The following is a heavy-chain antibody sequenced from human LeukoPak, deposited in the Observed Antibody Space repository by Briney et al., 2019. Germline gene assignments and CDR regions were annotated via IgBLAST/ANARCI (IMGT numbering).Heavy chain of an antibody. CDR3: ARVGWFGELLFDP. J-gene: IGHJ5*02. D-gene: IGHD3-10*01. V-gene: IGHV3-21*01. CDR2: ISSSSSYI. Sequence: PGGSLRLPCAASGFTFSSYSMNWVRQAPGKGLEWVSSISSSSSYIYYADSVKGRFTISRDNAKNSLYLQMNSLRAEDTAVYYCARVGWFGELLFDPWGQGTLVTVSS. CDR1: GFTFSSYS.